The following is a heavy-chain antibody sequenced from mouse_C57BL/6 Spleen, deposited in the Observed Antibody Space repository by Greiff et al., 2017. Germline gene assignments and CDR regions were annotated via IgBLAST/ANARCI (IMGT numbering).Heavy chain of an antibody. CDR2: IDPSDSET. D-gene: IGHD4-1*01. CDR1: GYTFTSYW. Sequence: QVQLQQSGAELVRPGSSVKLSCKASGYTFTSYWMHWVKQRPIQGLEWIGNIDPSDSETHYNQKFKDKATLTVDKSSSTAYMPLSSLTSEDSAVYYCARDWDRYFDYWGQGTTLTVSS. V-gene: IGHV1-52*01. J-gene: IGHJ2*01. CDR3: ARDWDRYFDY.